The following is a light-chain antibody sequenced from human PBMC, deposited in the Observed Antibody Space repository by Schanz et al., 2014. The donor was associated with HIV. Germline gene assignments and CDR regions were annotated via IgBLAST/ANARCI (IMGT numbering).Light chain of an antibody. CDR1: RSDIGAGYD. CDR3: GTWDSSLSAVV. Sequence: QSVLTQPPSVSGAAGQRVTISCTGTRSDIGAGYDAPWSQQLPGTAPKLLIYDNNKRPSGIPDRFSGSKSGTSATLGITGLQTGDEADYYCGTWDSSLSAVVFGGGTKLTVL. CDR2: DNN. V-gene: IGLV1-51*01. J-gene: IGLJ2*01.